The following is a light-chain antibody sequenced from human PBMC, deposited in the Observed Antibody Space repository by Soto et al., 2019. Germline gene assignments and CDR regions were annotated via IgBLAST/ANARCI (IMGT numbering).Light chain of an antibody. Sequence: QLVLTQSPSASASLGASVKFTCTLSSGHSTYAIAWHQKQPEKGPRFLMKVNSDGSHIKGDGIPDRFSGSSSGTERYLTISSLQSEDEADYYCQTWGTGIRIVFGGGTKLTVL. CDR1: SGHSTYA. CDR3: QTWGTGIRIV. J-gene: IGLJ2*01. V-gene: IGLV4-69*01. CDR2: VNSDGSH.